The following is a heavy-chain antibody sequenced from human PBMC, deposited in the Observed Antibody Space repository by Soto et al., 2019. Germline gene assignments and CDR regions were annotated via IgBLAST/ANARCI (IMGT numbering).Heavy chain of an antibody. V-gene: IGHV3-23*01. Sequence: EVQLLESGGGLVQPGGSLRLSCAASGFTFSSYAMSWVRQAPGKGLEWVSAISGSGGSTYYADSVKGRFTISRDNSKNTVYLQMNSLRAEDTAVYYCANVDGGLRYFDWLLLDAFDIWGQGTMVTVSS. CDR1: GFTFSSYA. CDR3: ANVDGGLRYFDWLLLDAFDI. D-gene: IGHD3-9*01. CDR2: ISGSGGST. J-gene: IGHJ3*02.